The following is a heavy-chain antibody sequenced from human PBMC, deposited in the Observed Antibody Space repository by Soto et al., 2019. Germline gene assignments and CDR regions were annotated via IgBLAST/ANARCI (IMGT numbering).Heavy chain of an antibody. J-gene: IGHJ3*01. CDR2: ISYDGNNK. D-gene: IGHD2-21*01. CDR1: GFTFSGHG. CDR3: AKATGWQAYDV. Sequence: QVQLVESGGGVVQPGRSLRLSCAASGFTFSGHGMHWVRQAPGGGLEWVALISYDGNNKDYADYVKGRFSISRDASSDTVFLQMNSLRPEDTAVYYGAKATGWQAYDVWGQGTKVPVS. V-gene: IGHV3-30*18.